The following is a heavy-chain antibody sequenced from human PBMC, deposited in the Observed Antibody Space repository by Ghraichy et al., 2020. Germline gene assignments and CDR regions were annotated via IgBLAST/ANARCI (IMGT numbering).Heavy chain of an antibody. Sequence: GGSLRLSCAASGFTFSSYSMNWVRQAPGKGLEWVSSISSSSSYIYYADSVKGRFTISRDNAKNSLYLQMNSLRAEDTAVYYCAREGILGWLQFKAVTFDYWGQGTLVTVSS. J-gene: IGHJ4*02. CDR1: GFTFSSYS. V-gene: IGHV3-21*01. CDR3: AREGILGWLQFKAVTFDY. CDR2: ISSSSSYI. D-gene: IGHD5-24*01.